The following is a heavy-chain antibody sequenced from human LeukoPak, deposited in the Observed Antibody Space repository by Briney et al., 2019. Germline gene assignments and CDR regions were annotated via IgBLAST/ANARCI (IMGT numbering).Heavy chain of an antibody. D-gene: IGHD3-16*01. CDR1: GGSISNYS. CDR3: ATTGGQTNWIDP. CDR2: IYYSGST. J-gene: IGHJ5*02. V-gene: IGHV4-59*01. Sequence: SETLSLTCTVSGGSISNYSWNWIRQPPGKGLEWIGCIYYSGSTNYNPSLKSRVTISVDTSKNQFSLKLSSVTAADTAVYYCATTGGQTNWIDPWGQGTLVTVSS.